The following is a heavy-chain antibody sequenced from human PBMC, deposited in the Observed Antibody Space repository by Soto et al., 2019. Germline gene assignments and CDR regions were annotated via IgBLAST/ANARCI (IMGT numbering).Heavy chain of an antibody. CDR3: AREGTAAIDY. CDR2: IYYSGST. J-gene: IGHJ4*02. CDR1: GGSTSSYY. V-gene: IGHV4-59*01. D-gene: IGHD2-2*02. Sequence: SETLSLTCTVSGGSTSSYYWSWIRQPPGKGLEWIGYIYYSGSTNYNPSLKSRVTISVDTSKNQFSLKLSSVTAADTAVYYCAREGTAAIDYWGQGTLVTVSS.